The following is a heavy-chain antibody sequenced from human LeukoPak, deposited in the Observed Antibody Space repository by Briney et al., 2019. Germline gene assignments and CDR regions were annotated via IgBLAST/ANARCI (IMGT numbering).Heavy chain of an antibody. CDR1: GFTFSSYG. D-gene: IGHD1-26*01. V-gene: IGHV3-33*01. Sequence: GRSLRVSCAASGFTFSSYGMHWARQAPGKGLEWVAVIWYDGSNKYYADSVKGRFTISRDNSKNTLYLQMNSLRAEDTAVYYCARVSSGSYSCDYWGQGTLVTVSS. J-gene: IGHJ4*02. CDR3: ARVSSGSYSCDY. CDR2: IWYDGSNK.